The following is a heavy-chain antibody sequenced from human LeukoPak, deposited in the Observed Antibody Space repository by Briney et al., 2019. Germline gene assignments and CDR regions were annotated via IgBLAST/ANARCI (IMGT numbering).Heavy chain of an antibody. J-gene: IGHJ4*02. V-gene: IGHV3-7*01. CDR3: ARQYCSGGSCLTYFDY. D-gene: IGHD2-15*01. CDR2: IKQDGSAK. CDR1: GFTFSSYW. Sequence: GGSLRLSCAASGFTFSSYWMSWVRQAPGKGLEWVANIKQDGSAKYYVDSVKGRFTTSRDNAKNSLYLQMNSLRAEDTAVYYCARQYCSGGSCLTYFDYWGQGTLVTVSS.